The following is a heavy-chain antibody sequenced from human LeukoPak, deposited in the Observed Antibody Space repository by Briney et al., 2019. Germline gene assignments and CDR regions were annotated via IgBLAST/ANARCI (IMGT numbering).Heavy chain of an antibody. J-gene: IGHJ6*03. CDR2: INPSGGST. D-gene: IGHD6-6*01. Sequence: ASVKVSCKASGYTFTSYYMHWVRQAPGQGLEWMGIINPSGGSTSYAQKFQGRVTMTRDTSTSTVYTELSSLRSEDTAVYYCARARRGSSSAYYYYYMDVWGKGTTVTVSS. CDR1: GYTFTSYY. V-gene: IGHV1-46*01. CDR3: ARARRGSSSAYYYYYMDV.